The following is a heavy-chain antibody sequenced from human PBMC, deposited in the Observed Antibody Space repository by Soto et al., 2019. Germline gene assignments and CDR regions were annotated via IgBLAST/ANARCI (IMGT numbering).Heavy chain of an antibody. Sequence: EVRLVESGGGLVQHGGSLRLSCAASGFTVSNNYMNWVRQAPGKGLEWDSGIYSGGSTYYADSVNGRFTISRDNSKTTGFLQLISLRVDDTAVYYCASEPYGGSSSFNWCDPWGQGILVTVSS. V-gene: IGHV3-66*01. CDR2: IYSGGST. CDR1: GFTVSNNY. J-gene: IGHJ5*02. D-gene: IGHD2-15*01. CDR3: ASEPYGGSSSFNWCDP.